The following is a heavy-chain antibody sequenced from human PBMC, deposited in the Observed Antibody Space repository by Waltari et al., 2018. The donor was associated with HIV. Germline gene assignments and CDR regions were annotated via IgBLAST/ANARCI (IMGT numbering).Heavy chain of an antibody. V-gene: IGHV3-30*18. D-gene: IGHD3-16*01. CDR1: GFTFSSYG. Sequence: QVQLVESGGGVVQPGRSLRLSCAASGFTFSSYGMHWVRQAPGKGLEWVAVISYDGSNKYYADSVKGRFTISRDNSKNTLYLQMNSLRAEDTAVYYCAKAGFNEKAPPHGPMITFGDVWGQGTTVTVSS. CDR2: ISYDGSNK. J-gene: IGHJ6*02. CDR3: AKAGFNEKAPPHGPMITFGDV.